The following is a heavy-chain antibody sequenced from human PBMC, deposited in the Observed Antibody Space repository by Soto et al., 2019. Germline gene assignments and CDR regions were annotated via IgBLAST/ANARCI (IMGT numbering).Heavy chain of an antibody. CDR3: ARLPYSAYNRHFDY. V-gene: IGHV3-11*06. CDR2: INPTSGHI. Sequence: QVQMVESGGGLVKPGGPLRLSCAASGFIFSHYYMGWIRQAPGKGLEWVSYINPTSGHINYADSVKGRFTISRDNARNSLYLQMNRLTADDTAMSDCARLPYSAYNRHFDYWGQGTLVTVSS. CDR1: GFIFSHYY. J-gene: IGHJ4*02. D-gene: IGHD4-4*01.